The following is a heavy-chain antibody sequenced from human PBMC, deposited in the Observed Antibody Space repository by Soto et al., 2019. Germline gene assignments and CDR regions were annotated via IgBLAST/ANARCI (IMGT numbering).Heavy chain of an antibody. CDR3: AMGELSPFDI. J-gene: IGHJ3*02. D-gene: IGHD3-16*02. CDR1: GHTFSNTD. CDR2: MNPKSGNV. Sequence: QLQLVQSGTEVKTPGASVKVSCKASGHTFSNTDVNWVRHATGQGPEWMGWMNPKSGNVGYAQKCRGRVTMTRNTSPSTAYMELNSLTSEDTAVYYCAMGELSPFDIWGQGTVVTVSS. V-gene: IGHV1-8*01.